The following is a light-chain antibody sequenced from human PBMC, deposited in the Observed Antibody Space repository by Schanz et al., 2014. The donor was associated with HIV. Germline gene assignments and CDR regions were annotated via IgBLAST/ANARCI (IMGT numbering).Light chain of an antibody. CDR3: SSFTSANPLDV. J-gene: IGLJ1*01. CDR1: SSDVGGYNY. V-gene: IGLV2-14*03. Sequence: QSALTQPRSVSGSPGQSITISCTGTSSDVGGYNYVSWYQQHPGKAPKLMIYDVTNRPSGVSNRFSGSKSANTASLTISGLQAEDEADYFCSSFTSANPLDVFGTGTKLTVL. CDR2: DVT.